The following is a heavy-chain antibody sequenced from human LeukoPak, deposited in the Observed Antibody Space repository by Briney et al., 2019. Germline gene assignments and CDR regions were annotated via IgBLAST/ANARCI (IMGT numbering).Heavy chain of an antibody. J-gene: IGHJ6*02. D-gene: IGHD1-26*01. CDR3: ARVSGSYYTYYYYYGMDV. CDR1: GVSISSYY. Sequence: IPSETLSLTCTVSGVSISSYYWSWIRQPPGKGLEWIGYIYYTGSTDYNPSLKSRVAISVDTSKNQFSLKLSSVTAADTAVYYCARVSGSYYTYYYYYGMDVWGQGTTVTVSS. V-gene: IGHV4-59*01. CDR2: IYYTGST.